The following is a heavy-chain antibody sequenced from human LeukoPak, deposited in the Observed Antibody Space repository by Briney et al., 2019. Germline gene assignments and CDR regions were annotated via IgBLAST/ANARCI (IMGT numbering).Heavy chain of an antibody. V-gene: IGHV5-51*01. CDR2: IYPGDSDT. D-gene: IGHD4-17*01. J-gene: IGHJ4*02. Sequence: LGESLKSSCKGSGYTFSNYWVGWVRQMPGKGLEWMGIIYPGDSDTRYSPSFQGQVTISADKAISTAYLQWSSLKASDTAMYYCARSTTGTGLDYWGQGTLVTVSS. CDR3: ARSTTGTGLDY. CDR1: GYTFSNYW.